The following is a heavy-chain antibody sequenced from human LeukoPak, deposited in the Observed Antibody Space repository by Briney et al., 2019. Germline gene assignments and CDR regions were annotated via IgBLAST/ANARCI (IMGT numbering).Heavy chain of an antibody. CDR3: ARDGDIVVVPAAPDNI. D-gene: IGHD2-2*01. Sequence: SETLSLTCTVSGGSTSSSSYYWGWIRQPPGKGLEWIGSIYYTGSTNYNPSLKSRVTISVDTSKNQFSLKLSSVTAADTAVYYCARDGDIVVVPAAPDNIWGQGTMVTVSS. CDR1: GGSTSSSSYY. J-gene: IGHJ3*02. V-gene: IGHV4-39*07. CDR2: IYYTGST.